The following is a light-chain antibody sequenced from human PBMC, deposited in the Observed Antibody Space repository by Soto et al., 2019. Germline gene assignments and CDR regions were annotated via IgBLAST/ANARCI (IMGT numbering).Light chain of an antibody. J-gene: IGKJ2*01. CDR1: QSVTSSY. CDR2: GAS. CDR3: QQYGSSLFT. V-gene: IGKV3-20*01. Sequence: ETVLTQSPGTLSLSPGETGTLSCRASQSVTSSYLAWYQQKPDQAPRLLIYGASNRATGIPDRFSGSGSGTDCTLTISRLEPEDFAVYYCQQYGSSLFTFGQGTKLEIK.